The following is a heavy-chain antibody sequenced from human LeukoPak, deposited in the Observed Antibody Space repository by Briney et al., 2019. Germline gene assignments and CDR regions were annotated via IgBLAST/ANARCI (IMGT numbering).Heavy chain of an antibody. CDR2: INSDGSST. D-gene: IGHD6-25*01. CDR1: GFTFSSYW. J-gene: IGHJ6*03. CDR3: ARDKPLRLRQLYYYYMDV. Sequence: GGSLRLSCAASGFTFSSYWMHWVRQAPGKGLVWVSRINSDGSSTSYADSVKGRFTISRDNAKNTLYLQMNSLRAEDTAVYYCARDKPLRLRQLYYYYMDVWGKGTRSPSP. V-gene: IGHV3-74*01.